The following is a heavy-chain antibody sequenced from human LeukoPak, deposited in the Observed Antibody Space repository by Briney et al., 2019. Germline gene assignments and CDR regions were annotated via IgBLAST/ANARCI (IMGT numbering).Heavy chain of an antibody. D-gene: IGHD3-10*01. V-gene: IGHV3-74*01. J-gene: IGHJ3*02. CDR2: INSVGSST. Sequence: PGGSLRLSCAASGFTFSSYWMHWVRQAPGKGLVWVSRINSVGSSTTYADSVKGRFTISRDNARNTVYLQMNSLRAEDTAVYYCARDGMVRGVIIWDAFDIWGQGTMVTVSS. CDR3: ARDGMVRGVIIWDAFDI. CDR1: GFTFSSYW.